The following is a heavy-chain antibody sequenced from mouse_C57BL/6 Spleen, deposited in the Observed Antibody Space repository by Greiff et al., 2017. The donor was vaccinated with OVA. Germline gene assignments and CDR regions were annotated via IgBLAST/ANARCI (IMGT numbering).Heavy chain of an antibody. Sequence: EVQLVESGPGLVKPSQSLSLTCSVTGYSITSGYYWNWIRQFPGNKLEWMGYISYDGSNNYNPSLKNRISITRDTSKNQFFLKLNSVTTEDTATYYCARGHGSSYGAMDYWGQGTSVTVSS. CDR3: ARGHGSSYGAMDY. D-gene: IGHD1-1*01. CDR2: ISYDGSN. CDR1: GYSITSGYY. V-gene: IGHV3-6*01. J-gene: IGHJ4*01.